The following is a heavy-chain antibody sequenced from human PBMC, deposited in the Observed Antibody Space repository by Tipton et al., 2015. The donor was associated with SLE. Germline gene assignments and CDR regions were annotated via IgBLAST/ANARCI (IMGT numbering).Heavy chain of an antibody. CDR3: AIPIAVAADSYYYYAMDV. CDR2: VNYSGST. CDR1: GVSISNYY. V-gene: IGHV4-34*01. J-gene: IGHJ6*02. D-gene: IGHD6-19*01. Sequence: GLVKPSETLSLTCTVSGVSISNYYWSWIRQPPGKGLEWIGEVNYSGSTNYNPSLKSRVTIAVDTSKNQFSLKLTSVTAADTAVYYCAIPIAVAADSYYYYAMDVWGQGTTVTVSS.